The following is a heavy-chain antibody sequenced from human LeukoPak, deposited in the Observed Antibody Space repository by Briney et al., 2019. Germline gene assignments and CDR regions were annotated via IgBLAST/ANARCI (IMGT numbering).Heavy chain of an antibody. CDR1: GFTFSMDW. D-gene: IGHD3-10*01. V-gene: IGHV3-74*01. CDR2: LNSDGSST. J-gene: IGHJ4*02. Sequence: GGSLRLSCAASGFTFSMDWMQWVRQAPGKGLVWVSRLNSDGSSTDYADSVKGRFTISRDNAKNSLYLQMNSLRAEDTAVYYCARERVRGVILDYWGQGTLVTVSS. CDR3: ARERVRGVILDY.